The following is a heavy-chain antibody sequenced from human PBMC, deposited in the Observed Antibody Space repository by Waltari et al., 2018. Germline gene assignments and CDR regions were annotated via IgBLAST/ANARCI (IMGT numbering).Heavy chain of an antibody. CDR3: AKGLRGVVWFRETYGMDV. Sequence: EVQLLESGGGLVQPGGSLRLSCAASGFTFSSYAMSWVRQAPGKGLEWVSAISGSGGSTYYADSVKGRFTISRDNSKNTLYLQMNSLRAEDTAVYYCAKGLRGVVWFRETYGMDVWGQGTTVTVSS. CDR1: GFTFSSYA. J-gene: IGHJ6*02. CDR2: ISGSGGST. D-gene: IGHD3-10*01. V-gene: IGHV3-23*01.